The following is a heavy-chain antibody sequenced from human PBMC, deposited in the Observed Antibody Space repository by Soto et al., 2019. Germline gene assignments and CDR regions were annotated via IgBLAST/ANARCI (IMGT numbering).Heavy chain of an antibody. CDR2: INPNSGGT. D-gene: IGHD4-17*01. J-gene: IGHJ4*02. V-gene: IGHV1-2*04. CDR3: ARGKRTVTHRLYYFDY. Sequence: ASVKVSCKASGYTFTGYYMHWVRQAPGQGLEWMGWINPNSGGTNYAQKFQGWVTMTRDTSISTAYMELSRLRSDDTAVYYCARGKRTVTHRLYYFDYWGQGTLVTVSS. CDR1: GYTFTGYY.